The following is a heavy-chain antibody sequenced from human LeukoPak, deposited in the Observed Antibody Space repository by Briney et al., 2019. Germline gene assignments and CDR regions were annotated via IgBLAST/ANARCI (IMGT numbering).Heavy chain of an antibody. V-gene: IGHV3-23*01. Sequence: TGGSLRLSCVASGFTYSSYAMTWVRQAPGKGLEWVSLISSSGDNTYYADSVEGRFTISRDNSKNTLYLQMNSLRAEDTAIYYCAKVEWPDAFSIWGQGTMVTVS. CDR3: AKVEWPDAFSI. CDR1: GFTYSSYA. D-gene: IGHD3-3*01. J-gene: IGHJ3*02. CDR2: ISSSGDNT.